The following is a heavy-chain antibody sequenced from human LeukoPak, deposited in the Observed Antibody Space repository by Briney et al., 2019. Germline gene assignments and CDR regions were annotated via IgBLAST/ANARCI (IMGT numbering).Heavy chain of an antibody. Sequence: PSETLSLTCTVSGGSISSGDYYWSWIRQPPGKGLEWIGYIYYSGSTYYNPSLKSRVTISVDTSKNQFSLKLSSVTAADTAVYYCARQSTATGPTPTFDYWGQGTLVTVSS. CDR1: GGSISSGDYY. J-gene: IGHJ4*02. D-gene: IGHD5-18*01. CDR3: ARQSTATGPTPTFDY. V-gene: IGHV4-30-4*02. CDR2: IYYSGST.